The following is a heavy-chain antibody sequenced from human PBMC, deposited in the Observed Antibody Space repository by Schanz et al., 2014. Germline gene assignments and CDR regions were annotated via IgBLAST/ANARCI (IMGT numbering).Heavy chain of an antibody. CDR1: GGTFSSDT. CDR2: INPSGGST. D-gene: IGHD3-10*01. CDR3: ARDTSVSMFRRVIIDSYFSGMRV. Sequence: QVHLVQSGAEVKKPGSSVKVSCKASGGTFSSDTFSWVRQAPGQGLEWMEMINPSGGSTTYAQKFQGRVTMTTDTSTSTVYMDMRSLTSYDTAVYYCARDTSVSMFRRVIIDSYFSGMRVWGQGTTVTVSS. V-gene: IGHV1-69*08. J-gene: IGHJ6*02.